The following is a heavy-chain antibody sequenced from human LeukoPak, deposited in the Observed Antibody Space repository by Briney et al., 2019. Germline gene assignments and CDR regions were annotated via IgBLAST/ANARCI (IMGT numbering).Heavy chain of an antibody. J-gene: IGHJ4*02. Sequence: SETPSLTCYVSGGSVTSTNWWTWFRQPPGKGLEWIGEVHLDGRTNYNPSLKSQLVMSADLPENHISLKLTSVTAADTAVYYCAREGGFYRPLDYSGQGALVAVSS. CDR3: AREGGFYRPLDY. D-gene: IGHD6-25*01. CDR2: VHLDGRT. CDR1: GGSVTSTNW. V-gene: IGHV4-4*02.